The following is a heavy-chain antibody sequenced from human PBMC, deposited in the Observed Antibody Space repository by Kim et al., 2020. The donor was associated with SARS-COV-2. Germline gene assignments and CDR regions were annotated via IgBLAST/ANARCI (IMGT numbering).Heavy chain of an antibody. CDR2: INHSGST. CDR1: GGSFSGYY. V-gene: IGHV4-34*01. J-gene: IGHJ6*02. D-gene: IGHD3-10*01. CDR3: ARVRGVTVLLGYYYYGMDV. Sequence: SETLSLTCAVYGGSFSGYYWSSIRQPPGKGLEWIGEINHSGSTNYNPSLKSRVTISVDTSKNQFSLKLSSVTAADTAVYYCARVRGVTVLLGYYYYGMDVWGQGTTVTVSS.